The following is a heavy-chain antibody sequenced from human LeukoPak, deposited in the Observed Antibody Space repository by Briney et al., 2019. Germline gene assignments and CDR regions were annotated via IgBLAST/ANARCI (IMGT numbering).Heavy chain of an antibody. CDR2: ISWNSGSI. D-gene: IGHD1-26*01. V-gene: IGHV3-9*01. CDR3: AKDSAVGTYDY. CDR1: GFTLSTSW. Sequence: GGSLRLSCTASGFTLSTSWMSWVRQAPGRGLEWVSGISWNSGSIGYADSVKGRFTISRDNAKNSLYLQMNSLRAEDTALYYCAKDSAVGTYDYWGQGTLVTVSS. J-gene: IGHJ4*02.